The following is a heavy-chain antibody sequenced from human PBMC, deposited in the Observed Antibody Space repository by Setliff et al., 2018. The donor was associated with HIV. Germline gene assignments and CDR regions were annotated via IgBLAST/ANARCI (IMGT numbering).Heavy chain of an antibody. CDR2: IYYSGST. CDR3: ARLANWAYYFDY. Sequence: SETLSLTCTVSGGSISSGGHYWSWIRQHPGKGLEWIGYIYYSGSTYYNPSLKSRVAISVDTSKNQFSLKLSSVTAADTAVYYCARLANWAYYFDYWGQGTLVTVSS. CDR1: GGSISSGGHY. D-gene: IGHD7-27*01. V-gene: IGHV4-31*03. J-gene: IGHJ4*02.